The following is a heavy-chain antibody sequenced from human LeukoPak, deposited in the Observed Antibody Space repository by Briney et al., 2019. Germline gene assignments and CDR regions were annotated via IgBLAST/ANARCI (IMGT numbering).Heavy chain of an antibody. CDR3: ARGDTRGSGWYPDY. D-gene: IGHD6-19*01. CDR1: GGSISSYY. J-gene: IGHJ4*02. CDR2: IYYSGST. V-gene: IGHV4-59*01. Sequence: SETLSLTCTVSGGSISSYYWSWIRQPPGKGLEWIGYIYYSGSTNYNPSLKSRVTISVDTSKNQFSLKLSSVTAADTAVYYCARGDTRGSGWYPDYWGQGTLVTVSS.